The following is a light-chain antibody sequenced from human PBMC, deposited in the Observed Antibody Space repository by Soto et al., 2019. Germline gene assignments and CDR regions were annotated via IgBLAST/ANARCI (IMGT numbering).Light chain of an antibody. Sequence: DIQMTQSPSSLSASVGDRVTITCRASQNISIYLNWYQQKPGKAPKLLIYTVSNLQSGVPSRFSADGSGTEFTLTISSLQPEDFATYYCQQSSNTPPFTFGPGTKVDIK. V-gene: IGKV1-39*01. CDR2: TVS. J-gene: IGKJ3*01. CDR1: QNISIY. CDR3: QQSSNTPPFT.